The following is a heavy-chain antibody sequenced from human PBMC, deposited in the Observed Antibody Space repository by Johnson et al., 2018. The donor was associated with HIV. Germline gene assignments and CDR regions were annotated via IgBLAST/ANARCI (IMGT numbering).Heavy chain of an antibody. Sequence: QVQLVESGGGVVQPGRSLRLSCAASRFTFSSYAMHWVRQAPGKGLEWVAVISYDGSNKYYADSVKGRFTISRDNSKNTLDLQMNSLTIEDTAVFYCAKTRMGGILDAFDLWGQGTMVIVS. CDR2: ISYDGSNK. CDR3: AKTRMGGILDAFDL. J-gene: IGHJ3*01. CDR1: RFTFSSYA. D-gene: IGHD3-10*01. V-gene: IGHV3-30*04.